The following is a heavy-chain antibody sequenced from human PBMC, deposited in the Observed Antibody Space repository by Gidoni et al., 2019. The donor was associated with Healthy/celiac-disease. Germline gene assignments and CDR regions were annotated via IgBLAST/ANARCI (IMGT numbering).Heavy chain of an antibody. D-gene: IGHD3-22*01. CDR1: GGSISSYY. CDR2: IYYSGST. CDR3: ARDRYDSSGYYSGWFDP. V-gene: IGHV4-59*01. Sequence: QVQLQESGPGLAKPSETLSVTCTVSGGSISSYYWSWIRQPPGKGLAWIGYIYYSGSTNYNPSLKSRVTISVDTSKNQFSLKLSSVTAADTAVYYCARDRYDSSGYYSGWFDPWGQGTLVTVSS. J-gene: IGHJ5*02.